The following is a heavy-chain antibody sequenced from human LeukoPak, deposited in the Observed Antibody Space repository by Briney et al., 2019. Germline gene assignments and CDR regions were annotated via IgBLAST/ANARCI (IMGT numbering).Heavy chain of an antibody. CDR3: ARDLAGVHD. Sequence: SQTLSLTCTVSGGSISRGAYYCTWGRHHPRNGLEWIGYIYYSGSTYYNPSLKSRVTISVDTSKNQFSLKLSSVTAADTAVYYCARDLAGVHDWGQGTLVTVSS. CDR1: GGSISRGAYY. J-gene: IGHJ4*02. V-gene: IGHV4-31*03. D-gene: IGHD3-10*01. CDR2: IYYSGST.